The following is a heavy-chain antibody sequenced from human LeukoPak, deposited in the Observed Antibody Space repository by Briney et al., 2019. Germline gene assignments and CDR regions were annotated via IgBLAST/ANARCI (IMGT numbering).Heavy chain of an antibody. J-gene: IGHJ4*02. CDR1: GFTFSSYA. CDR3: ARDLPDYYDSSGYYDLGY. D-gene: IGHD3-22*01. CDR2: ISYDGSNK. Sequence: GGSLRLSCAASGFTFSSYAMHWVRQAPGKGLEWVAVISYDGSNKYYADSVKGRFTISRDNSKNTLYLQMNSLRAEDTAVYYCARDLPDYYDSSGYYDLGYWGQGTLVTVSS. V-gene: IGHV3-30*04.